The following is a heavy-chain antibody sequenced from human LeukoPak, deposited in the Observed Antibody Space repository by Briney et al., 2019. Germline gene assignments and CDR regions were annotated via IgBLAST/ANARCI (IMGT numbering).Heavy chain of an antibody. Sequence: SETLSLTCAVSGGSFSGYYWSWIRQPPGKGLEWIGEINHSGSTNYNPSLKSRVTISVDTSKNQFSLKLSSVTAADTAVYYCARVVAVAGRDYWGQGTLVTVSS. CDR3: ARVVAVAGRDY. CDR2: INHSGST. D-gene: IGHD6-19*01. V-gene: IGHV4-34*01. J-gene: IGHJ4*02. CDR1: GGSFSGYY.